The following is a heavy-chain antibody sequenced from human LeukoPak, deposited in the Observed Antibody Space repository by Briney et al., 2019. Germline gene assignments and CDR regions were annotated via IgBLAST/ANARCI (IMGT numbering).Heavy chain of an antibody. V-gene: IGHV3-30*03. CDR3: ATDFYDST. D-gene: IGHD3-22*01. CDR1: GFTFTTYG. J-gene: IGHJ5*02. CDR2: ISYDGINK. Sequence: GGSLRLSCAASGFTFTTYGMHWVRQAPGKGLEWVAVISYDGINKYYADSVKGRFTISRDKSKNTLYLQMNSLQTEDTAVYYCATDFYDSTWGQGTLVTVSS.